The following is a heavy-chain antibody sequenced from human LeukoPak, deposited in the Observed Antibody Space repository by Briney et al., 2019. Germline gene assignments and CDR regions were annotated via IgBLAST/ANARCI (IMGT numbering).Heavy chain of an antibody. D-gene: IGHD2-2*01. CDR3: ARGVEVEPAAVTAPFDY. V-gene: IGHV1-69*05. CDR1: GGTFSTNA. J-gene: IGHJ4*02. Sequence: GASVKVSCKASGGTFSTNAISWVRQAPGRGLDWMGGIIPIFGTANYAQKFQGRVTITTDESTSTAYMELSSLRSEDTAVYYCARGVEVEPAAVTAPFDYWGQGTLVTVSS. CDR2: IIPIFGTA.